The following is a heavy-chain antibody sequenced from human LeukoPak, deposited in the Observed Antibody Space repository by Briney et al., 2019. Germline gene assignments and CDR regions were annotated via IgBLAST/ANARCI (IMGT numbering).Heavy chain of an antibody. CDR1: GGSISSSSYY. CDR3: ARHVLWFGRSRNWFDP. CDR2: IYYSGST. Sequence: PSETLSLTCTVSGGSISSSSYYWGWIRQPPGTGLEWIGSIYYSGSTYYNPSLKSRVTISVDTSKNQFSLKLSSVTAADTAVYYCARHVLWFGRSRNWFDPWGQGTLVTVSS. D-gene: IGHD3-10*01. J-gene: IGHJ5*02. V-gene: IGHV4-39*01.